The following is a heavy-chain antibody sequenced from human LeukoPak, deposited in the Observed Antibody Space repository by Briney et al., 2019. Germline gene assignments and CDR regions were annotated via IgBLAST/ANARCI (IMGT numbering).Heavy chain of an antibody. Sequence: GGSLRLSCAASGFTFSSYGMQWVRQTPGKGLEWVAVIWYDGSSKYYTDSVKGRFTISRDNSKNTLYLQMNSLRAEDTGVYYCARSGGRGWYPADYWGQGTPVTVSS. D-gene: IGHD6-19*01. CDR3: ARSGGRGWYPADY. CDR2: IWYDGSSK. V-gene: IGHV3-33*01. CDR1: GFTFSSYG. J-gene: IGHJ4*02.